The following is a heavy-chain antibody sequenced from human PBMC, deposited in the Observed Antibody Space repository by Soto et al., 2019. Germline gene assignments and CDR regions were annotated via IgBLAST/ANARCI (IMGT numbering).Heavy chain of an antibody. CDR1: GYTFTSYG. J-gene: IGHJ3*02. CDR3: ARVDYRIGVVVAATPFDAFDI. V-gene: IGHV1-18*01. D-gene: IGHD2-15*01. Sequence: ASVKVSCKASGYTFTSYGISWVRQAPGQGLEWMGWISAYNGNTNYAQKLQGRVTMTTDTSTSTAYMELRSLRSDDTAVYYCARVDYRIGVVVAATPFDAFDIWGQGTMVTVSS. CDR2: ISAYNGNT.